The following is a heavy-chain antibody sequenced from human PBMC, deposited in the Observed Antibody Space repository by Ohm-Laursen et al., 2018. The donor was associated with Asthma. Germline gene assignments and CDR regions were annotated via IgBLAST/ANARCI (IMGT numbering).Heavy chain of an antibody. CDR1: GFTFSSYA. J-gene: IGHJ4*02. D-gene: IGHD6-19*01. CDR3: ARDIGVSGWCVLDFDH. CDR2: ISYDGSNK. Sequence: SSLRLSCAAFGFTFSSYAMHWVRQAPGKGLEWVAVISYDGSNKYYADSVKGRFTISRDKNTLYLQMNSLKAGDTAVYYCARDIGVSGWCVLDFDHWGQGTLVTVSS. V-gene: IGHV3-30-3*01.